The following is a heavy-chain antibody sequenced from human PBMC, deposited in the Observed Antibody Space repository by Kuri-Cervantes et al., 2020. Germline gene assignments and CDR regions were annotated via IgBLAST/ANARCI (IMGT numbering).Heavy chain of an antibody. CDR1: GGSISSYY. CDR3: ARDAPQQLVGYYGMDV. CDR2: IYTSGST. D-gene: IGHD6-13*01. J-gene: IGHJ6*02. Sequence: SETLSLTCTVSGGSISSYYWSWIRQPAGKGLEWIGRIYTSGSTNYNPSLKSRVTMSVDTSKNQFSLKLSSVTAADTAVYYCARDAPQQLVGYYGMDVWGQGTTVTGSS. V-gene: IGHV4-4*07.